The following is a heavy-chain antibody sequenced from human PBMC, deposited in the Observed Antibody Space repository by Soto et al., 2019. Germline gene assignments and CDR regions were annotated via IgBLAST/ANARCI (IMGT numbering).Heavy chain of an antibody. J-gene: IGHJ4*02. CDR3: ARGGHVVVVTAALDY. D-gene: IGHD2-21*02. CDR1: GDTFTDYY. Sequence: QVQLMQSGAEVKKPGASVKVSCKASGDTFTDYYIHWVRQAPGQGLEWMGTVNPSGGHTTDAQQLMGRVTMTRDTSTSTLYIELTSLTSDDTAVYYSARGGHVVVVTAALDYWGQGTLVTVSS. CDR2: VNPSGGHT. V-gene: IGHV1-46*04.